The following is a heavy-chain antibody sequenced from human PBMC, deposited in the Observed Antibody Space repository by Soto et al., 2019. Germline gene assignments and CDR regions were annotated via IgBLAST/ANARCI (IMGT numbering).Heavy chain of an antibody. CDR1: GFTFSSYS. CDR2: ISSSSSTI. CDR3: ARDSSSWYF. Sequence: EVQLVESGGGLVQPGGSLRLSCAASGFTFSSYSMNWVRQAPGKGLEWVSYISSSSSTIYYADSVKGRFTISRDNAKNSLYLQMNSLGVEDTAVYYCARDSSSWYFWGQGTLVTVSS. V-gene: IGHV3-48*01. D-gene: IGHD6-13*01. J-gene: IGHJ4*02.